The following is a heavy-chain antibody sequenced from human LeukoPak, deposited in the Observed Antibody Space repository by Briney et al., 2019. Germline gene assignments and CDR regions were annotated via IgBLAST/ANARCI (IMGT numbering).Heavy chain of an antibody. CDR2: TYYRSKWSI. CDR3: ARGYSSGWWNFDY. V-gene: IGHV6-1*01. CDR1: RDSVSSNSAA. D-gene: IGHD6-19*01. Sequence: SQTLSLTCAISRDSVSSNSAAWNWIRQSPSRGLEWLGRTYYRSKWSIDYAVSVKGRITINPDTSNNQFSLQLNSVTPEDTAVYYCARGYSSGWWNFDYWDQGTRVTVSS. J-gene: IGHJ4*02.